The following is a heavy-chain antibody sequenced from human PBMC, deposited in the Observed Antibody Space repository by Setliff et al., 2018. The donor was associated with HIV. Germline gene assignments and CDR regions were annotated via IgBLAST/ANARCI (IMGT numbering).Heavy chain of an antibody. CDR1: GFVFSSAW. J-gene: IGHJ4*02. V-gene: IGHV3-48*01. Sequence: PGGSLRLSCAASGFVFSSAWMNWVRQAPGKGLEWVSYISDSSSTIYYAGSVRGRFTISRDNARNSLYLQMNSLRAEDTAVYYCARDSGSTWYASSRSDYWGQGTLVTVSS. D-gene: IGHD6-13*01. CDR3: ARDSGSTWYASSRSDY. CDR2: ISDSSSTI.